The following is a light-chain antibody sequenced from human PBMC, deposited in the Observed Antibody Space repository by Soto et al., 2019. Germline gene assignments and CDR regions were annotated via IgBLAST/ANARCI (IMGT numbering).Light chain of an antibody. V-gene: IGKV3-20*01. CDR3: QQYGSSPGT. CDR2: GAS. CDR1: QSVSSNY. Sequence: EIVLTQSPGTLSLSPGERATLSCRASQSVSSNYLAWYLQKPGQASILLIYGASTRATGIPGRFSGSGSGTDFTLTISRLEPEDFAVYYCQQYGSSPGTFGQGTKVDIK. J-gene: IGKJ1*01.